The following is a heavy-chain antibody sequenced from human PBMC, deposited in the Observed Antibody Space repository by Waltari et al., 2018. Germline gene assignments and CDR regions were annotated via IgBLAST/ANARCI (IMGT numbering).Heavy chain of an antibody. J-gene: IGHJ3*02. D-gene: IGHD6-19*01. CDR1: GFTFSSYW. CDR3: ARVGQWLDDAFDI. Sequence: EVQLVESGGGLVQPGESLRLSCAASGFTFSSYWMSWVRQAPGKGLEWVANIKQDGSEKYYVDAVKGRFTISRDNAKNSLYLQMNSLRAEDTAVYYCARVGQWLDDAFDIWGQGTMVTVSS. V-gene: IGHV3-7*01. CDR2: IKQDGSEK.